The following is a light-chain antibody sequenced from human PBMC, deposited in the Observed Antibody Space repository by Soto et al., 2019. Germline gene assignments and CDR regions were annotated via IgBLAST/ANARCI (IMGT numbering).Light chain of an antibody. CDR2: DVS. J-gene: IGLJ3*02. V-gene: IGLV2-11*01. Sequence: QSALTQPRSVSGSPGQSVTISCTGTNSDIGGYNYVSWYQQHPGKAPKGMIYDVSRRPSGVPDRFSGSKSGNTASLTISGLQAEDEADYYCCSYAGTYNFGVFGGGTKLAVL. CDR1: NSDIGGYNY. CDR3: CSYAGTYNFGV.